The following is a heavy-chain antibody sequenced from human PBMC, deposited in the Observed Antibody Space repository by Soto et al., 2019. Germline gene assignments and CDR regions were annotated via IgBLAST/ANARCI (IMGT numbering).Heavy chain of an antibody. CDR1: GFTFGDYA. CDR3: TIKYDYIWGSYRYD. Sequence: GGSLRLSCTASGFTFGDYAMSWFRQAPGKGLEWVGFIRSKAYGGTTEYAASVKGRFTISRDDSKSIAYLQMNSLKTEDTAVYYCTIKYDYIWGSYRYDWGQGTLVTVSS. D-gene: IGHD3-16*02. J-gene: IGHJ4*02. CDR2: IRSKAYGGTT. V-gene: IGHV3-49*03.